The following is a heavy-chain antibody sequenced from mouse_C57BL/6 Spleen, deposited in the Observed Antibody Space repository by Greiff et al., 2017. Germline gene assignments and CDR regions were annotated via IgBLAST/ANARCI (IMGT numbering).Heavy chain of an antibody. J-gene: IGHJ1*03. CDR2: IRNKANGYTT. CDR1: GFTFTDYY. Sequence: EVHLVESGGGLVQPGGSLSLSCAASGFTFTDYYMSWVRQPPGKALEWLGFIRNKANGYTTEYSASVKGRFTISRDNSQSILYLQMNALRAEDSATYYCARGLPYFDVWGTGTTVTVSS. V-gene: IGHV7-3*01. D-gene: IGHD3-3*01. CDR3: ARGLPYFDV.